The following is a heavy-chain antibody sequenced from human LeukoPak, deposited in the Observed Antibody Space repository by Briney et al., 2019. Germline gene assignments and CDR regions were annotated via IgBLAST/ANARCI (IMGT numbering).Heavy chain of an antibody. CDR1: GFTFSSYW. CDR2: ISNDGSIT. V-gene: IGHV3-74*01. J-gene: IGHJ4*02. Sequence: PGGSLRLSCAASGFTFSSYWMHWVRQAPGKGLVWVSRISNDGSITTYADSVKGRFTISRDNAKNTLYLQMNSLRAEDTALYFCARDLSGSNDYWGQGTLVTVSS. CDR3: ARDLSGSNDY. D-gene: IGHD1-26*01.